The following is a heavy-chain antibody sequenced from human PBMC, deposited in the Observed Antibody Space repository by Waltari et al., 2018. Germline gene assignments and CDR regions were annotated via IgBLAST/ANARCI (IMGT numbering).Heavy chain of an antibody. CDR2: IHRTGGR. D-gene: IGHD6-19*01. J-gene: IGHJ4*02. V-gene: IGHV4-4*02. CDR3: ATSSFVAVLDS. CDR1: RGSPSNINL. Sequence: QVQLQESGPRLVKPSGTLSLTCGVSRGSPSNINLWNWVRQAPGGGLEWLGEIHRTGGRNYNPSLKSRLTMSVDRSNSQVSMKLKSVTAADTAVYFCATSSFVAVLDSWGRGTLVTVSS.